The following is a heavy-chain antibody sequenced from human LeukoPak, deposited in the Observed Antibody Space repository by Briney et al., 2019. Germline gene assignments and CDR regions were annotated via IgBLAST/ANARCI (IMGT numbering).Heavy chain of an antibody. CDR1: GFTFSSYA. J-gene: IGHJ5*02. Sequence: GGSLRLSCAASGFTFSSYAMSWVRQAPGKGLEWVPAISGSGGSTYYADSVKGRFTISRDNSKNTLYLQMNSLRAEDTAVYYCAKDPTYYDILTGYEDVDDWFDPWGQGTLVTVSS. CDR3: AKDPTYYDILTGYEDVDDWFDP. V-gene: IGHV3-23*01. CDR2: ISGSGGST. D-gene: IGHD3-9*01.